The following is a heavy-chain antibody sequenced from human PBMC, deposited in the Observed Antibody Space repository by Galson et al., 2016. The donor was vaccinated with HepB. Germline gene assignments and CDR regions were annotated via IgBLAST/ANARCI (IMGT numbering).Heavy chain of an antibody. D-gene: IGHD6-6*01. J-gene: IGHJ4*02. V-gene: IGHV1-18*01. CDR1: GYSFTGYG. Sequence: SVKVSCKASGYSFTGYGISWVRQAPGQGLEWVGWISTYIRSTKYAQKLQGRVITTTDTSTSTAYMELRGLRSDDTAIYYCARTWSRSTTGARRSRSYYFDNWGQGTRITVTS. CDR3: ARTWSRSTTGARRSRSYYFDN. CDR2: ISTYIRST.